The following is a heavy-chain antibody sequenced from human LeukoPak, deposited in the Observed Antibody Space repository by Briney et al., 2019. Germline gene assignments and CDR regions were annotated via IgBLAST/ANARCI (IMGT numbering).Heavy chain of an antibody. Sequence: GGSLRLSCAASGFTFSSYSMNWVRQAPGKGLEWVSSISSSSSYIYYADSVKGRFTISRDNAKNSLYLQMNSLRAEDTAVYYCARSLITIFGVVMEAFDIWGQGTMVTVSS. D-gene: IGHD3-3*01. CDR1: GFTFSSYS. J-gene: IGHJ3*02. CDR2: ISSSSSYI. V-gene: IGHV3-21*01. CDR3: ARSLITIFGVVMEAFDI.